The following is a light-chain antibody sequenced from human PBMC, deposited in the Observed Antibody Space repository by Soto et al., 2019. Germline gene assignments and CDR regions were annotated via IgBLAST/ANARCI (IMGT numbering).Light chain of an antibody. J-gene: IGLJ1*01. CDR1: SGDLGAYDY. V-gene: IGLV2-8*01. CDR2: EVT. Sequence: QSALTQPPSASGSPGQSVTISCTGTSGDLGAYDYVSWYQQHPGKAPKLLIYEVTKRPLGVPDRFSGSKSGNAASLTVSGLQAEDEADYYCSSYAGSNYPYVFGTGTKLTVL. CDR3: SSYAGSNYPYV.